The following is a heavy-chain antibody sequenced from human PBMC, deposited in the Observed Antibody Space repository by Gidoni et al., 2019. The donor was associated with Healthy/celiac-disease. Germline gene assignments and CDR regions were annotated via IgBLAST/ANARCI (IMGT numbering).Heavy chain of an antibody. J-gene: IGHJ4*02. V-gene: IGHV3-23*01. CDR1: GFTFSSYA. CDR2: ISGSGGST. Sequence: GQLLESGGGLVQPGGSLRLSRAASGFTFSSYAMSWVRQAPGKGLEWVSAISGSGGSTYYADSVKGRFTISRDNSKNTLYLQMNSLRAEDTAVYYCAKVRGYYDSSGTDYWGQGTLVTVSS. CDR3: AKVRGYYDSSGTDY. D-gene: IGHD3-22*01.